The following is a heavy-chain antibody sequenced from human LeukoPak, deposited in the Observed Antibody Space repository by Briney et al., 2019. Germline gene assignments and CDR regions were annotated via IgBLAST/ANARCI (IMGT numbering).Heavy chain of an antibody. J-gene: IGHJ6*03. Sequence: SSRSYYWGWVRQAPGKGLEWVSAISGSGGSTYYADSVKGRFTISRDNSKNTLYLQMNSLRAEDTAVYYCAKAYPTYYDFWSGSDYMDVWGNGTTVTVSS. CDR3: AKAYPTYYDFWSGSDYMDV. V-gene: IGHV3-23*01. CDR2: ISGSGGST. CDR1: SSRSYY. D-gene: IGHD3-3*01.